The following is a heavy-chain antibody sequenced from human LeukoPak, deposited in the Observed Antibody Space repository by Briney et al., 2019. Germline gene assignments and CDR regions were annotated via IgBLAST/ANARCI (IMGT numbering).Heavy chain of an antibody. J-gene: IGHJ3*02. CDR3: AGPLDWNYGDDAFDI. V-gene: IGHV3-21*01. CDR2: ISSSSSYI. Sequence: GGSLRLSCAASGFTFSSYSMNWVRQAPGKGLEWVSSISSSSSYIYYADSVKGRFTISRDNAKNSLYLQMNSLRAEDTAVYYCAGPLDWNYGDDAFDIWGQGTMVTVSS. D-gene: IGHD1-7*01. CDR1: GFTFSSYS.